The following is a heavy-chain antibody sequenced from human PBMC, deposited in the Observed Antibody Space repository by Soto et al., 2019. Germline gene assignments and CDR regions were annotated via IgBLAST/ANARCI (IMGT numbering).Heavy chain of an antibody. J-gene: IGHJ4*02. D-gene: IGHD4-17*01. CDR1: GFTFYTYS. CDR3: ARHQDDGVPEYYFDY. CDR2: ISSSSTYI. V-gene: IGHV3-21*01. Sequence: EVQLVESGGGLVKPGGSLRLSCAASGFTFYTYSMGWVRQAPGKGLEWVSSISSSSTYISYADSVKGRFTISRDNAKNSLYLQMNSLRAEDTAVYYCARHQDDGVPEYYFDYWGQRTLVPVSS.